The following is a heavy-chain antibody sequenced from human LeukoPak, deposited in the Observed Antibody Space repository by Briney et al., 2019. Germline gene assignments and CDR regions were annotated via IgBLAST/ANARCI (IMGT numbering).Heavy chain of an antibody. CDR3: ATRYYDILTGYYEEYYFDY. J-gene: IGHJ4*02. CDR2: IIPIFGTA. V-gene: IGHV1-69*06. D-gene: IGHD3-9*01. Sequence: ASVKVSCKPSGGTFSSYAISWVRQAPGQGLEWMGGIIPIFGTANYAQKFQGRVTITADKSTSTAYMELSSLRSEDTAVYYCATRYYDILTGYYEEYYFDYWGQGTLVTVSS. CDR1: GGTFSSYA.